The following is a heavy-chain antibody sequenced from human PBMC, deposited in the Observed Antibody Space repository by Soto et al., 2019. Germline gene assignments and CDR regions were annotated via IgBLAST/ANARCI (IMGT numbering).Heavy chain of an antibody. Sequence: GGSLRLYCAASGFTFSSYEMNWVRQAPGKGLEWVSYISSSGSTIYYADSVKGRFTISRDNAKNSLYPQMNSLRAEDTAVYYCAGAAAYYYYYGMDVWGQGTTVTVSS. J-gene: IGHJ6*02. D-gene: IGHD2-2*01. CDR2: ISSSGSTI. CDR1: GFTFSSYE. CDR3: AGAAAYYYYYGMDV. V-gene: IGHV3-48*03.